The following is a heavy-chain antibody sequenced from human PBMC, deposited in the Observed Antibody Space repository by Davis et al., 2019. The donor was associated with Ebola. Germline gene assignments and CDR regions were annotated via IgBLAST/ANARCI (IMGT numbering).Heavy chain of an antibody. CDR3: ARHAYSHAFGWFDS. D-gene: IGHD5-18*01. V-gene: IGHV5-51*01. Sequence: PGGSLRLSCKGSGYSFTSYWIGWVRQMPGKGLEWMGIIYPGDSDTRYSPSFQGQVTISADKSLSTAYLQWSSLKASDSAMYYCARHAYSHAFGWFDSWGQGTLVTVSS. CDR2: IYPGDSDT. CDR1: GYSFTSYW. J-gene: IGHJ5*01.